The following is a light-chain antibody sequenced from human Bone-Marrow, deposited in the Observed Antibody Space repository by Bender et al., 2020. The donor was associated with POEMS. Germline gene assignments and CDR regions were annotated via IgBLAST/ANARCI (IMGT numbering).Light chain of an antibody. J-gene: IGLJ1*01. V-gene: IGLV1-47*01. CDR3: AVWDGSLSAYV. Sequence: QSVLTQTPSASGTPGQRVTISCHGSWSNVENDNVYWYQQLPGMAPKLLIYNDYQRPSGVPDRFSGSKSGASASLAISGLRSEDEADYYCAVWDGSLSAYVFGAGTKVTV. CDR2: NDY. CDR1: WSNVENDN.